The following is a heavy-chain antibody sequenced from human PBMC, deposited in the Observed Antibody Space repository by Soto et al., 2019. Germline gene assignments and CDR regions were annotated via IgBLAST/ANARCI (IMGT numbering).Heavy chain of an antibody. CDR3: ARDLDYYGSGNYYNRIDY. Sequence: QVQLVQSGAEVKTPGSSVKVSCKVSGGPFSDYAVSWVRQAPGQGLEWMGGIIPMFGTANYAQKFQGRVTITADESTTTVYMELSSLRSEDSDVYYCARDLDYYGSGNYYNRIDYWGQGPLVTVSS. D-gene: IGHD3-10*01. J-gene: IGHJ4*02. V-gene: IGHV1-69*01. CDR1: GGPFSDYA. CDR2: IIPMFGTA.